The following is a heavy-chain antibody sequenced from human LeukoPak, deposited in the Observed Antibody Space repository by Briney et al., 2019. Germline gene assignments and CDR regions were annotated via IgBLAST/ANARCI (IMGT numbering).Heavy chain of an antibody. V-gene: IGHV4-34*01. CDR2: INHSGST. J-gene: IGHJ4*02. Sequence: SETLSLTCAVYGGSFSGYYWSWIRQPPGKGLEWIGEINHSGSTNYNPSLKSRVTISVDTSKNQFSLKLSSVTAADTAVYYCARSRYSSGWYQKLGYFDYWGQGTLVTVSS. D-gene: IGHD6-19*01. CDR1: GGSFSGYY. CDR3: ARSRYSSGWYQKLGYFDY.